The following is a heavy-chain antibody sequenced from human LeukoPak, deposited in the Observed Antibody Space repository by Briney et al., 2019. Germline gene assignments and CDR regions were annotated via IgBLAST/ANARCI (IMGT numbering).Heavy chain of an antibody. Sequence: ASVKVSCKASVYTFTSYSISWVRQAPGQGLEWMGWISAYNGNTNYAQKFQGRVTMTTDTFTSTAYMELRSLTSDDTAMYYCARAGGAPDYWGQGTLVTVSS. CDR2: ISAYNGNT. V-gene: IGHV1-18*01. CDR3: ARAGGAPDY. CDR1: VYTFTSYS. D-gene: IGHD3-16*01. J-gene: IGHJ4*02.